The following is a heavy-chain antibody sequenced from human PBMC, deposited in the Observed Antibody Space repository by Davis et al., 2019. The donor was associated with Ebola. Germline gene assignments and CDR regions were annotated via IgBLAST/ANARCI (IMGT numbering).Heavy chain of an antibody. Sequence: GGSLRLSCAASGFTFSTYAMGWVRQAPGKGLEWVSDISSGGGAPYYADSVKGRFTISRDNSKNTLYLQMNSLRAEDTAVYYCARTMTGYWGQGTLVTVSS. D-gene: IGHD3-22*01. CDR2: ISSGGGAP. CDR3: ARTMTGY. J-gene: IGHJ4*02. V-gene: IGHV3-23*01. CDR1: GFTFSTYA.